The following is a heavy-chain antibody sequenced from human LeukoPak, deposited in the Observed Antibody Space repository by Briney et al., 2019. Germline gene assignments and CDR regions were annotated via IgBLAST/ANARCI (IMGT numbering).Heavy chain of an antibody. CDR3: ARTKFTVRGVIYWFDP. CDR2: IYYSGST. Sequence: PSETLSLTCTVSGGSISSYYWSWIRQPPGKGLEWIGYIYYSGSTNYNPSLKSRVTISVDTSKNQFSLKLSSVTAADTAVYYCARTKFTVRGVIYWFDPWGQGTLVTVSS. J-gene: IGHJ5*02. D-gene: IGHD3-10*01. CDR1: GGSISSYY. V-gene: IGHV4-59*08.